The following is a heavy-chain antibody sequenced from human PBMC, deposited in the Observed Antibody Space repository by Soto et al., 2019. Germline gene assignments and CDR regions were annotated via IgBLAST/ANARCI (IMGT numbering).Heavy chain of an antibody. CDR2: ITWNSGII. V-gene: IGHV3-9*01. D-gene: IGHD6-13*01. J-gene: IGHJ6*01. CDR1: GFTFDDYA. CDR3: AKDQGYSTSYYG. Sequence: EVQLMESGGGLVQPGRSLRLSCAASGFTFDDYAMHWVRQPPGKGLEWVSGITWNSGIIGYADSVKGRFTISRDNAKNSLYLQMNSLRPEDTALYYCAKDQGYSTSYYG.